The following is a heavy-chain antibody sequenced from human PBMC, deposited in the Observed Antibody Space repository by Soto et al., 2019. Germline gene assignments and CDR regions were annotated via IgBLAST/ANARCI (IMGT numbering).Heavy chain of an antibody. CDR1: GYTFTGYY. D-gene: IGHD3-10*01. Sequence: GASVKVSCKASGYTFTGYYMHWVRQAPGQGLEWMGWINPNSGGTNYAQKFQGWVTMTRDTSISTAYMVLGRLRSDDTAAYYCARDNYYGSLGFDYWCQGTLVTVSS. V-gene: IGHV1-2*04. J-gene: IGHJ4*02. CDR3: ARDNYYGSLGFDY. CDR2: INPNSGGT.